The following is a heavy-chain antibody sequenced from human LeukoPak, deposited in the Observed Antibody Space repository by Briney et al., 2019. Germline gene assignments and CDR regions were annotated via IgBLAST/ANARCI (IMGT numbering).Heavy chain of an antibody. Sequence: SETLSLTCTVSGGSISSYYWSWIRRPPGKGLEWIGYISYSGSTNYNPSLKSRVTISLDTSKNHFSLKLSSVTAADTAVYYCARDLGDWFDPWGQGTLVTVSS. V-gene: IGHV4-59*01. D-gene: IGHD1-26*01. CDR3: ARDLGDWFDP. J-gene: IGHJ5*02. CDR2: ISYSGST. CDR1: GGSISSYY.